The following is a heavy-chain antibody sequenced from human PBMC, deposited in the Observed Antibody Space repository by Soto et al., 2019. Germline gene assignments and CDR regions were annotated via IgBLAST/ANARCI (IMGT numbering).Heavy chain of an antibody. Sequence: SETLSLTCTVSGGSTSSSSYQWVWIRQPPGKGLEWIGNVYYNGNTYYNPSLKSRVTISVDTSNNQFSLKVKSVTAADTAVYYCARLSGSYNDRYFDYWGQGTLVTVS. CDR2: VYYNGNT. D-gene: IGHD1-26*01. CDR1: GGSTSSSSYQ. J-gene: IGHJ4*02. V-gene: IGHV4-39*01. CDR3: ARLSGSYNDRYFDY.